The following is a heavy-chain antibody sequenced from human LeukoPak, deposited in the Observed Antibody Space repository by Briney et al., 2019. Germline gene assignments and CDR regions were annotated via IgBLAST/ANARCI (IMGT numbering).Heavy chain of an antibody. D-gene: IGHD1-1*01. Sequence: GESLKISCKGSGYSFTNFWIGWVRQMPGKGLEWMGIISPGDSDTRYSPSFQGQVTISADKSISTAYLQWSSLKASDTAMYYCARTNWNDVFSPIDYWGLGTLVTVSS. CDR3: ARTNWNDVFSPIDY. V-gene: IGHV5-51*01. CDR1: GYSFTNFW. CDR2: ISPGDSDT. J-gene: IGHJ4*02.